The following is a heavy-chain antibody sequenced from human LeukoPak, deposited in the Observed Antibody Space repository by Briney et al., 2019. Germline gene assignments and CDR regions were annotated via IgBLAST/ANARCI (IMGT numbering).Heavy chain of an antibody. CDR1: AYSFTDYY. J-gene: IGHJ4*02. V-gene: IGHV1-2*06. Sequence: EASVKVSCKASAYSFTDYYIHWVRQAPGKGLEWMGRINPNTGVTDYAQIFEGRVNINRDTSISTAYMELSRLGSDDTAVYFCARSSPTYYFDSSGYYYGDYWGQGTLVTVSS. D-gene: IGHD3-22*01. CDR3: ARSSPTYYFDSSGYYYGDY. CDR2: INPNTGVT.